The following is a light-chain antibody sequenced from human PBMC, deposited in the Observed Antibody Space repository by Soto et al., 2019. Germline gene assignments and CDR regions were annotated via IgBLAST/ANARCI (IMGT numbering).Light chain of an antibody. V-gene: IGKV1-5*03. CDR3: QHYNNYPWT. J-gene: IGKJ1*01. CDR2: GAS. Sequence: DIQMTQSPSTLSASVGERVTITCRASQNIDRWLSWYQQKPGKAPTLLIYGASSFESGVPSRFSGSGSGTEFTLTISSLRPDDFATYYCQHYNNYPWTFGQGTKVEIK. CDR1: QNIDRW.